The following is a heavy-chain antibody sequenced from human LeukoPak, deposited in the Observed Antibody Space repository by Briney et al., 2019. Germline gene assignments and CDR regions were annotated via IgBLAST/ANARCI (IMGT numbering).Heavy chain of an antibody. CDR2: IWYDGSTK. V-gene: IGHV3-33*01. J-gene: IGHJ4*02. CDR1: GFTFSNYG. CDR3: AANFDF. Sequence: GRSLRLSWAASGFTFSNYGMHWVRQAPGRGLEWVAVIWYDGSTKYYADSVKGRFTISRDNSKNMLYLQMNSLRAEDTAVYYCAANFDFWGQGTLVTVSS.